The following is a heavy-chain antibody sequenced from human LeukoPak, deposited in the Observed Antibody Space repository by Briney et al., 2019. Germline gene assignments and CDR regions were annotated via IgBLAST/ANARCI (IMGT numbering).Heavy chain of an antibody. CDR3: TRVGYIDEGIDY. CDR2: IKQDGSKK. CDR1: GFPFSSYW. Sequence: GGSLRLSCVASGFPFSSYWMTWVRQAPGKGLEWVANIKQDGSKKSYVDSVKGRFTISRDNAKNSLYLQMNILRAEDTAIYYCTRVGYIDEGIDYWGQGTLVTVSS. V-gene: IGHV3-7*04. J-gene: IGHJ4*02. D-gene: IGHD5-24*01.